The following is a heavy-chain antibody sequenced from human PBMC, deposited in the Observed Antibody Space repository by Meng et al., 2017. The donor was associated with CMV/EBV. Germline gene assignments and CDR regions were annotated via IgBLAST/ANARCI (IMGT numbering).Heavy chain of an antibody. CDR1: GGTFTSYY. J-gene: IGHJ4*02. V-gene: IGHV1-46*01. CDR3: ARGTLSGSSPAVFDY. CDR2: INPSGGST. Sequence: ASVKVSCKASGGTFTSYYMHWVRQAPGQGLELMGIINPSGGSTSYAQKFQGRVTMTRDTSTSTVYMELSSLRSEDTAVYYCARGTLSGSSPAVFDYWGQGTLVTVSS. D-gene: IGHD1-26*01.